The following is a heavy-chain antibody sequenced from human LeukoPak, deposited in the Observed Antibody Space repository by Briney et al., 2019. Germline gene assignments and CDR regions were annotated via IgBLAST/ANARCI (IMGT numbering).Heavy chain of an antibody. D-gene: IGHD3-16*01. J-gene: IGHJ4*02. Sequence: SETLSLTCTVSRGSISSSTYYWGWIRRPPGKGLEWIGSIYYSGSTYYNPSLKSRVTVSVDTSKNQFSLNLSSVTAADTAVYYCVRGSTLRHYQYWGQGTLVTVSS. V-gene: IGHV4-39*01. CDR3: VRGSTLRHYQY. CDR2: IYYSGST. CDR1: RGSISSSTYY.